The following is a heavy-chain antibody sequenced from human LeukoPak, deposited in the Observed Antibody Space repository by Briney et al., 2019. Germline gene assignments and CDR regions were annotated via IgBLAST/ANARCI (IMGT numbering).Heavy chain of an antibody. CDR3: AGGRRVYGSGSYYRVNYFDY. Sequence: SETLSLTCAVYGGSFSGYYWSWIRQPPGKGLEWIGEINHSGSTNYNPSLKSRVTISVDTSKNQFSLKLSSVTAADTAVYYCAGGRRVYGSGSYYRVNYFDYWGQGTLVTVSS. J-gene: IGHJ4*02. V-gene: IGHV4-34*01. CDR2: INHSGST. CDR1: GGSFSGYY. D-gene: IGHD3-10*01.